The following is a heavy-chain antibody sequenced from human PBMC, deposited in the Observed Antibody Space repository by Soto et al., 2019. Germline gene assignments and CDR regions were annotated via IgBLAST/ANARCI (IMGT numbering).Heavy chain of an antibody. CDR1: GVSFSAYH. CDR3: HGWVNVNWFDP. D-gene: IGHD2-2*03. Sequence: PSETLSLTCAVHGVSFSAYHWSWIRQPPGKGLEWIGEINHSGSTHYNPSLKSRATISVDTSKNQFSLKLTSVTAADTAVYYCHGWVNVNWFDPWGQGSLVTVSS. CDR2: INHSGST. V-gene: IGHV4-34*01. J-gene: IGHJ5*02.